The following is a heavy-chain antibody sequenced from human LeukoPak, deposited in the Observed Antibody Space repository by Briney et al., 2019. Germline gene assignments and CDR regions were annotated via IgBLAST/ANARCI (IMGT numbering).Heavy chain of an antibody. Sequence: GESLKISCKGSGYSFTSYWIACVRQLPGKVLEWMGIIYPDDSDTRYSPSFQGQPTISADTSISTAYLQCRSLKPWDTAMYYGARGSYGGKDFDQWGQGTLVTVSS. D-gene: IGHD4-23*01. CDR1: GYSFTSYW. CDR3: ARGSYGGKDFDQ. CDR2: IYPDDSDT. J-gene: IGHJ4*01. V-gene: IGHV5-51*01.